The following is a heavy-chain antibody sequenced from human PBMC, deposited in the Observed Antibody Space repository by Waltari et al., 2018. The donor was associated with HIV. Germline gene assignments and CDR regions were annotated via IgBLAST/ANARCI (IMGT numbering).Heavy chain of an antibody. V-gene: IGHV3-23*01. CDR1: GFPFSTYS. D-gene: IGHD3-3*01. Sequence: EVQLLESGGGLVQPGGSLRLSCAASGFPFSTYSLTWFRQAPGKGLEWVSAISGSGGSTDYADSVKGRFTISRDNSKNTLYLQMNSLRAEDTAVYYCAKGHYDFWSGSYYYGMDVWGQGTTVTVSS. CDR3: AKGHYDFWSGSYYYGMDV. J-gene: IGHJ6*02. CDR2: ISGSGGST.